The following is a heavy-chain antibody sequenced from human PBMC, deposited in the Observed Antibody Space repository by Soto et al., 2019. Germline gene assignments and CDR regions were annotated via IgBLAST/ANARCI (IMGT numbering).Heavy chain of an antibody. J-gene: IGHJ4*02. V-gene: IGHV3-33*01. CDR1: GFTFSIYG. CDR2: IWYDGSSK. CDR3: LSSSSGWGSEY. Sequence: QVQQVESGGGVVQPGSSLRLSCAASGFTFSIYGMHWVRQAPGKGLEWVAMIWYDGSSKYYADSVQGRFTISRDNSKNTLYLQMNSLRAEDTAVYYGLSSSSGWGSEYWGQGTQVTVSS. D-gene: IGHD6-19*01.